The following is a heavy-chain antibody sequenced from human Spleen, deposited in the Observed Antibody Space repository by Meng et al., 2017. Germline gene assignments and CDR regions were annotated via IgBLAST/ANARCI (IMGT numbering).Heavy chain of an antibody. CDR3: ASIAAAGYQFDY. D-gene: IGHD6-13*01. J-gene: IGHJ4*02. CDR2: ISYDGSNK. CDR1: GFTFSSYA. Sequence: GESLRLSCAASGFTFSSYAMHWVRQAPGKGLEWVAVISYDGSNKYYADSVKGRFTISRDNSKNTLYLQMNSLRAEDTAVYYCASIAAAGYQFDYWGQGTLVTVSS. V-gene: IGHV3-30*04.